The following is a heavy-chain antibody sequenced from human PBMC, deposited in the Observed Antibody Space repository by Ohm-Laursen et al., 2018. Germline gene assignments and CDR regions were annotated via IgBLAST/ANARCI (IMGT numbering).Heavy chain of an antibody. J-gene: IGHJ4*02. CDR1: GFTFTNYG. V-gene: IGHV3-30*18. CDR3: ANEGSGYFFDS. D-gene: IGHD3-9*01. CDR2: TSYDGSNK. Sequence: SLRLSCAASGFTFTNYGIHWVRQAPGKGLEWVAVTSYDGSNKYYADSVKGRFTTSRDNSKNTLYLQMNGLRPEDTAVYYCANEGSGYFFDSWGQGTLVTVSS.